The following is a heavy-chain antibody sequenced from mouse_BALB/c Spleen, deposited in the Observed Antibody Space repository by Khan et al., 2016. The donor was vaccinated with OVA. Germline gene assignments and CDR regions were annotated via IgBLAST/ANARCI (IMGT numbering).Heavy chain of an antibody. D-gene: IGHD1-1*01. J-gene: IGHJ2*01. CDR3: ARGGITTGYFDY. Sequence: QVQLQQSGAELARPGASVKLSCKASGYTFTSYWMQWVKQRPGQGLEWIGTLYPGDGDTRYTQKFKGKATLTADKSSSTAYMQLSSLASADSAVYYCARGGITTGYFDYWGQGTTLTVSS. CDR2: LYPGDGDT. CDR1: GYTFTSYW. V-gene: IGHV1-87*01.